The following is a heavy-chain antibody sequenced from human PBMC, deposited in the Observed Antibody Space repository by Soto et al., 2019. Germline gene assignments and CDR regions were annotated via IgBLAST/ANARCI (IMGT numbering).Heavy chain of an antibody. J-gene: IGHJ6*02. V-gene: IGHV3-53*01. D-gene: IGHD2-15*01. CDR3: ARDRQAPNCSGGSCYDYYYGMDV. CDR2: IYSGGST. Sequence: GGSLRLSCAASGFTVSGNYMSWVRQAPGKGLEWVSVIYSGGSTYYADSVKGRFTISRDNSKNTLYLQMNSLRAEDTAVYYCARDRQAPNCSGGSCYDYYYGMDVWGQGTTVTVSS. CDR1: GFTVSGNY.